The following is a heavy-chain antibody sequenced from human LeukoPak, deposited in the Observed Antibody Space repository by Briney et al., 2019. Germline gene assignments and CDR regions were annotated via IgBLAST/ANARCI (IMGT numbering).Heavy chain of an antibody. Sequence: PGGSLRLSCAASGFTVSSNCMSWVRQAPGKGLEWVSSIYSGGSTYYTDSVKGRFTISRDNSKNTLYLQMNSLRAEDTAVYYCARDLAGYNSFDYWGQGTLVTVSS. CDR2: IYSGGST. D-gene: IGHD5-24*01. J-gene: IGHJ4*02. V-gene: IGHV3-66*01. CDR3: ARDLAGYNSFDY. CDR1: GFTVSSNC.